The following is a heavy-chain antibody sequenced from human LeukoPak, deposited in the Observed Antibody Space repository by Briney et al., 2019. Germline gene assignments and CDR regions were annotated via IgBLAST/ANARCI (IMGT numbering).Heavy chain of an antibody. Sequence: PSETLSLTCTVSGGSISSYYWSWIRQPPGKGLEWIGYIYYSRSTNYNPSLKSRVTISVDTSKNQFSLKLSSVTAADTAVYYCARTSYYYGSGSYYFEGPTSTYFDYWGQGTLVTVSS. CDR3: ARTSYYYGSGSYYFEGPTSTYFDY. D-gene: IGHD3-10*01. V-gene: IGHV4-59*01. CDR1: GGSISSYY. J-gene: IGHJ4*02. CDR2: IYYSRST.